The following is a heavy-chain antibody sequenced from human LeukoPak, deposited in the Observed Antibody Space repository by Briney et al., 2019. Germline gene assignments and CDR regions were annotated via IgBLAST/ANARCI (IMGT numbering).Heavy chain of an antibody. CDR3: ASGRYDVYYYYYGMDV. Sequence: ASVKVSCKASGYTFTSYGISWVRQAPGQGLEWMGWMNPNSGNTGYAQKFQGRVTMTRNTSISTAYMELSSLRSEDTAVYYCASGRYDVYYYYYGMDVWGQGTTVTVSS. J-gene: IGHJ6*02. CDR1: GYTFTSYG. D-gene: IGHD3-3*01. CDR2: MNPNSGNT. V-gene: IGHV1-8*02.